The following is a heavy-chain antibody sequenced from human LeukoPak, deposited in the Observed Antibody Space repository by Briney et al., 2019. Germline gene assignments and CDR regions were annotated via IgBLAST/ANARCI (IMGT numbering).Heavy chain of an antibody. Sequence: SETLSLTCTVSGYSISSGYYSGWIRQPPGKGLEWIGSIYHSGSTYYNPSLKSRVTISVDTSKNQFSLKLSSVTAADTAVYYCARGLPFDYWGQGTLVTVSS. CDR3: ARGLPFDY. CDR2: IYHSGST. J-gene: IGHJ4*02. CDR1: GYSISSGYY. V-gene: IGHV4-38-2*02.